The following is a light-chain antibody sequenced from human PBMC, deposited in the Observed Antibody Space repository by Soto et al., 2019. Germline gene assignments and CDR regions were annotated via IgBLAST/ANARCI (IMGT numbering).Light chain of an antibody. Sequence: DIVMTQSPDSLAVTLGERATINCKSSQSVLYSSNSKNYLAWYQQKPGQPPKLLIYWASTREAGVPDRFSGSGSGTDFPLTISSLRAEDVALYYCQQYYGPPTFGQGTKVEIK. CDR2: WAS. CDR3: QQYYGPPT. CDR1: QSVLYSSNSKNY. V-gene: IGKV4-1*01. J-gene: IGKJ1*01.